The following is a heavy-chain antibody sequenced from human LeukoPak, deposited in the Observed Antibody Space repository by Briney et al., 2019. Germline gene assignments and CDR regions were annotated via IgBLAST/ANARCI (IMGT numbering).Heavy chain of an antibody. CDR3: AKDHDSSGIDY. CDR2: ISYDGSNK. V-gene: IGHV3-30*18. CDR1: GFTFSNYW. Sequence: GGSRRLSCAASGFTFSNYWMSWVRQAPGKGLEWVAVISYDGSNKYYADSVKGRFTISRDNSKNTLYLQMNSLRAGDTAVYYCAKDHDSSGIDYWGQGTLVTVSS. J-gene: IGHJ4*02. D-gene: IGHD3-22*01.